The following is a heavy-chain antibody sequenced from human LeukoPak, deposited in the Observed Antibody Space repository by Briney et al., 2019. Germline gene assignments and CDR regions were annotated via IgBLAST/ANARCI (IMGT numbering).Heavy chain of an antibody. CDR3: AKEIPYGIVVVPAATD. CDR2: ISGSGGST. D-gene: IGHD2-2*01. J-gene: IGHJ4*02. Sequence: PGGSLRLSCAASGFTFGSYAMSWVRQAPGKGLEWVSAISGSGGSTYYADSVKGRFTISRDNSKNTLYLQMNSLGAEDTAVYYCAKEIPYGIVVVPAATDWGQGTLVTVSS. V-gene: IGHV3-23*01. CDR1: GFTFGSYA.